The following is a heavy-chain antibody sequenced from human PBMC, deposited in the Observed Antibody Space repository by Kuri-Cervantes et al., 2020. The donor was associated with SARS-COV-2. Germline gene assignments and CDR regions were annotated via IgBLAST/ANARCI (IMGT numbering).Heavy chain of an antibody. V-gene: IGHV3-64*04. J-gene: IGHJ6*03. CDR2: ISSNGGST. Sequence: GGSLRLSCSASGFTFSSYAMHWVRQAPGKGLEYVSAISSNGGSTYYADSVKGRFTISRDNAKNSLYLQMNGLRAEDTAVYYCAREIYSSSRYDAYYYMDVWGKGTTVTVSS. D-gene: IGHD6-13*01. CDR1: GFTFSSYA. CDR3: AREIYSSSRYDAYYYMDV.